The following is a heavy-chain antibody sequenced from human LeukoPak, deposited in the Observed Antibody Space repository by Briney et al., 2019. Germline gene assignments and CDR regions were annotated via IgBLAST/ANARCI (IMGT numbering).Heavy chain of an antibody. V-gene: IGHV3-74*01. CDR3: ARVAAPFGITMVRGVMERYNWFDP. D-gene: IGHD3-10*01. J-gene: IGHJ5*02. CDR1: GFTFSSYW. CDR2: INSDGSST. Sequence: GGSLRLSCAASGFTFSSYWMHWVRQAPGKGLVWVSRINSDGSSTSYADSVKGRFTISRDNAKNTLYLQMNSLRAEDTAVYYCARVAAPFGITMVRGVMERYNWFDPWGQGTLVTVSS.